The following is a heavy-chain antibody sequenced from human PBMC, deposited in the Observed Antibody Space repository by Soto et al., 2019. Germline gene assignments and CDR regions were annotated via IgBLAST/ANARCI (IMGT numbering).Heavy chain of an antibody. CDR2: ISSSGSTI. CDR1: GFTFSSYE. CDR3: ARGGWYVVGYFCYCMDV. V-gene: IGHV3-48*03. D-gene: IGHD6-19*01. Sequence: GGSLRLSCAASGFTFSSYEMNWVRQAPGQGLEWVSYISSSGSTIYYADSVKGRFTISRDNAKNSLYLQMNSLSAEDTAVYYCARGGWYVVGYFCYCMDVWGQGTTVTVSS. J-gene: IGHJ6*02.